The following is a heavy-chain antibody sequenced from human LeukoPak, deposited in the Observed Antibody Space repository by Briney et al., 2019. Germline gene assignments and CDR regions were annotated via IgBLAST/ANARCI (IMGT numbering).Heavy chain of an antibody. V-gene: IGHV3-11*04. J-gene: IGHJ4*02. D-gene: IGHD6-19*01. CDR2: ISSSGSTI. Sequence: KPGGSLRLSCAASGFTFSDYYMSWIRQAPGKGLEWVSYISSSGSTIYYADSVKGRFTISRDNAKNSLYLQMNSLRAEDTAVYYCAKDRWLVRNYFDYWGQGTLVTVSS. CDR3: AKDRWLVRNYFDY. CDR1: GFTFSDYY.